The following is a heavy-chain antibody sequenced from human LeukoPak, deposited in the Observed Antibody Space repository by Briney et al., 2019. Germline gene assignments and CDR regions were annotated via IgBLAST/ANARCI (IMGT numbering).Heavy chain of an antibody. D-gene: IGHD3-9*01. V-gene: IGHV3-11*03. CDR3: ARTDWSDAFDI. Sequence: GGSLRLSCAASGFTFSDYYRNWIRQAPGKGLEWVSYISGTSSYTNYAASVKGRFTISRDNARHSVSLQMNSLRAEDTAVYYCARTDWSDAFDIWGQGTMVTVSS. CDR1: GFTFSDYY. J-gene: IGHJ3*02. CDR2: ISGTSSYT.